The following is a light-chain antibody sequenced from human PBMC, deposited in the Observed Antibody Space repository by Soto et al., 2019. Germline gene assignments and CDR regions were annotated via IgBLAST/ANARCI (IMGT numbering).Light chain of an antibody. V-gene: IGKV3-15*01. CDR2: FAS. CDR1: QSVSTN. Sequence: ELGMSQSPSTLSVSQGERAALSCRASQSVSTNLAWYQQKPGQPPRLLIYFASTRATAAPARFSGSGSGTDFTLTISRLEPEDFAVYYCHQYDSWTFGQGTKVDIK. CDR3: HQYDSWT. J-gene: IGKJ1*01.